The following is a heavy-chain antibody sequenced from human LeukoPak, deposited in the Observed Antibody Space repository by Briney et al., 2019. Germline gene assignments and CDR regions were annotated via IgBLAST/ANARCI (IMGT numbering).Heavy chain of an antibody. V-gene: IGHV4-59*01. J-gene: IGHJ6*03. Sequence: PSETLSLTCIVSGGSISSYYWSWIRQPPGKGLEWIGYIYYSGSTNYNPSLKSRVTISVDTSKNQFSLKLSSVTAADTAVYYCAREKHDSLYYYYYYMDVWGKGTTVTVSS. CDR2: IYYSGST. D-gene: IGHD2-15*01. CDR3: AREKHDSLYYYYYYMDV. CDR1: GGSISSYY.